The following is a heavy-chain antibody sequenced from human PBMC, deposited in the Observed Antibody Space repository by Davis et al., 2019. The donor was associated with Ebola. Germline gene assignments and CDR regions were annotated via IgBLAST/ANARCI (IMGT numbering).Heavy chain of an antibody. J-gene: IGHJ5*02. CDR3: ARGMEWTEWWIAP. CDR1: RGSISSYY. Sequence: SETLSLTCTVSRGSISSYYWHWIRQPPGKGLEWSGYIYSSGATNYDDSLSSRVTISVDSSKNQISLKLKSVTTEDTAIYYCARGMEWTEWWIAPWGQGTLVTVSS. D-gene: IGHD3-3*01. CDR2: IYSSGAT. V-gene: IGHV4-59*01.